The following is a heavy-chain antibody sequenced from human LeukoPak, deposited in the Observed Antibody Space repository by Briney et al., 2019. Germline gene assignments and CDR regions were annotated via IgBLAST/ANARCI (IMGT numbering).Heavy chain of an antibody. Sequence: LSGGSLRLSCAASGFTFSSYAMSWVRQAPGKGLEWVSAISGSGGSTYYADSVKGRFTISRDNSKNTLYLQMNSLRAEDTAVYYCAKDAQQWLVPLYYFDYWGQGTLVTVSS. CDR1: GFTFSSYA. D-gene: IGHD6-19*01. V-gene: IGHV3-23*01. J-gene: IGHJ4*02. CDR2: ISGSGGST. CDR3: AKDAQQWLVPLYYFDY.